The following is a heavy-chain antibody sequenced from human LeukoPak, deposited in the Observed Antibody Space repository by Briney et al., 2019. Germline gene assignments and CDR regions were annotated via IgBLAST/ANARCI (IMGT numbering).Heavy chain of an antibody. J-gene: IGHJ4*02. Sequence: PSETLSLTCTVSGSMYNYYWSWIRQPPGKGLEWIGYIHYNGITNYNPPLKSRVTMSLDTSKNQVSLKLNSVTAADTAVYYCARHISSGGTYAHFDYWSQGTLVTVSS. D-gene: IGHD1-26*01. CDR3: ARHISSGGTYAHFDY. CDR1: GSMYNYY. V-gene: IGHV4-59*08. CDR2: IHYNGIT.